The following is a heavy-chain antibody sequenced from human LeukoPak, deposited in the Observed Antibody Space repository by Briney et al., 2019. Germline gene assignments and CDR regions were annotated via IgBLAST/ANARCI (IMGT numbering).Heavy chain of an antibody. CDR2: ITSRGEST. J-gene: IGHJ4*02. CDR1: RFTFSGSA. V-gene: IGHV3-23*01. D-gene: IGHD3-22*01. CDR3: ARDRPNYYGSDGHYYRRDGDY. Sequence: GGSLRLSCAASRFTFSGSAMSWVRQAPGKGLQWVSSITSRGESTWYVDSVKGRFTITRDNSENTLYLQMHSLRAEDTAVYYCARDRPNYYGSDGHYYRRDGDYWGRGTLVSVSS.